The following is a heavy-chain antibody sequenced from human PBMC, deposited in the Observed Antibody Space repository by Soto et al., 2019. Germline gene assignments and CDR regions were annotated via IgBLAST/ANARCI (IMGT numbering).Heavy chain of an antibody. V-gene: IGHV1-69*13. D-gene: IGHD2-2*01. CDR3: ARAEPAANSGNYGMDV. CDR1: GGTFSSYA. J-gene: IGHJ6*02. CDR2: IIPIFGTA. Sequence: SVKVSCKASGGTFSSYAISWVRQAPGQGLEWMGGIIPIFGTANYAQKFQGRVTITADESTSTAYMELSSLRSDDTAVYYCARAEPAANSGNYGMDVWGQGTTVTVSS.